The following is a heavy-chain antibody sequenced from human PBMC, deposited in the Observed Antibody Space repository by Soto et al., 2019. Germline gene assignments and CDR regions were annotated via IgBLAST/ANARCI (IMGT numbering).Heavy chain of an antibody. CDR1: GIDFRNTW. J-gene: IGHJ4*02. V-gene: IGHV3-74*01. CDR2: INSDGTSI. D-gene: IGHD1-1*01. CDR3: AKDWYQTIDH. Sequence: QTGGSLRLSCAASGIDFRNTWIHWVRQVPGKGLVWVSRINSDGTSIIYADFVKGRFTFSRDNAKNTVYLQMSSLRVEDTAVYYCAKDWYQTIDHWGQGTPVTVSS.